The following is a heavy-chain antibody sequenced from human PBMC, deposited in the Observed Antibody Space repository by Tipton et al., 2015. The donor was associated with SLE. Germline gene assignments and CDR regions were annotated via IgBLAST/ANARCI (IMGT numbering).Heavy chain of an antibody. Sequence: QVQLVQSGAEVKKPGASVKVSCKASGYFFAGYYIHWVRQAPGQGLEWMGWINPNSGDTNYAQKFQGRVTMTRDTSISTAYMELSRLRSDDAAVYYCARDRSGYSSGWVSDFWSQGTLVTVSS. CDR1: GYFFAGYY. V-gene: IGHV1-2*02. D-gene: IGHD6-19*01. J-gene: IGHJ4*02. CDR3: ARDRSGYSSGWVSDF. CDR2: INPNSGDT.